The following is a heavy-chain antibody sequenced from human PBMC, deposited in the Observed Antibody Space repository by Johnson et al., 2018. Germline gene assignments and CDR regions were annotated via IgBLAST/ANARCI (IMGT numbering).Heavy chain of an antibody. CDR1: GFTFSSYG. Sequence: QVQLVQSGGGVVQPGRSLRLSCAASGFTFSSYGMHWVRQAPGKGLEWVAVIWYDGSNKYYADSVKGRFTISRDNSKNTLYLQMNSLRAEDTAVYDCAGDFTRGYSYGCGAFDIWGQGTMVTVSS. CDR3: AGDFTRGYSYGCGAFDI. J-gene: IGHJ3*02. D-gene: IGHD5-18*01. CDR2: IWYDGSNK. V-gene: IGHV3-33*01.